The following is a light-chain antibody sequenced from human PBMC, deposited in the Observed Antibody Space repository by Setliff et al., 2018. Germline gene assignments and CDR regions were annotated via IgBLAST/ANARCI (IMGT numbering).Light chain of an antibody. CDR2: GVS. CDR1: SNDVGSYDL. CDR3: NAYASDTTYG. Sequence: QSALAQPASVSGSPGQSITISCSGTSNDVGSYDLVSWYQQHPGKAPKLIIYGVSDRPSGVSSRFSGSKSGNTAYLTISGLQTEDEAEYYCNAYASDTTYGFGSGTKVTVL. J-gene: IGLJ1*01. V-gene: IGLV2-14*03.